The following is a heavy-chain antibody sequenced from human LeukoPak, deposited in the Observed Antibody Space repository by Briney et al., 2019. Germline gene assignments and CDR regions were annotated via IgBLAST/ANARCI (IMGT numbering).Heavy chain of an antibody. V-gene: IGHV4-59*01. CDR2: IYYSGGT. CDR1: GGSISPYY. J-gene: IGHJ6*03. CDR3: ARRAAAVGTYYMDV. D-gene: IGHD6-13*01. Sequence: SETLSLPCTVSGGSISPYYWNWIRQPPGKGLEWIGYIYYSGGTNYNASLTSRVTISVDTSQNQFSLRLSSVTAADTAVYYCARRAAAVGTYYMDVWGKGTTVTVSS.